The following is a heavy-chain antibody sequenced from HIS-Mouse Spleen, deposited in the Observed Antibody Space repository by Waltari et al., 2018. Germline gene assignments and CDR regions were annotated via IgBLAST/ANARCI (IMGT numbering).Heavy chain of an antibody. J-gene: IGHJ2*01. CDR1: GGSISSSSYY. Sequence: QLQLQESGPGLVKPSETLSLTCTVPGGSISSSSYYWGWIRQPRGKGLEWIGSIYYSGSTYPNPSLKSRVTIAVDTSKNQFSLKLGSVTAADTAVYYCAREIPYSSSWYDWYFDLWGRGTLVTVSS. D-gene: IGHD6-13*01. CDR3: AREIPYSSSWYDWYFDL. V-gene: IGHV4-39*07. CDR2: IYYSGST.